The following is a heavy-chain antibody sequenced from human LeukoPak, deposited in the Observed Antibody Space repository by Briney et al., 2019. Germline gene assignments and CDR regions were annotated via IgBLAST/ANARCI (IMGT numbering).Heavy chain of an antibody. CDR3: ARGVWGAAPDY. Sequence: SGGSLRLSCAASGFTFSSYSMNWVRQAPGKGLEWVSYISSSSSTIYYADSVKGRFTISRDNAKNSLYLQMNSLRAEDTAVYYCARGVWGAAPDYWGQGTLVTVSS. CDR1: GFTFSSYS. V-gene: IGHV3-48*01. J-gene: IGHJ4*02. CDR2: ISSSSSTI. D-gene: IGHD3-16*01.